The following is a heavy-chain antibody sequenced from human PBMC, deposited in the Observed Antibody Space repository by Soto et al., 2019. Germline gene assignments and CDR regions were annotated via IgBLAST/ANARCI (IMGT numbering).Heavy chain of an antibody. D-gene: IGHD6-6*01. CDR2: ISGSGGST. CDR3: AKALPIAARPSYFDY. CDR1: GFTFSSYS. Sequence: PXESLSLSCAASGFTFSSYSMSWVRQAPGRGLEWVSAISGSGGSTYYADSVKGRFTISRDNSKNTLYLQMNSLRAEDTAVYYCAKALPIAARPSYFDYWGQGTLVTVSS. J-gene: IGHJ4*02. V-gene: IGHV3-23*01.